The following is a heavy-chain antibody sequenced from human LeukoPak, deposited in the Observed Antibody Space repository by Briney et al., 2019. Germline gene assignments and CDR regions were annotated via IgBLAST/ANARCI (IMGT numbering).Heavy chain of an antibody. CDR2: IYPGDSDT. J-gene: IGHJ3*02. V-gene: IGHV5-51*01. Sequence: GESLKISCKGSGYSFTSYWIGWVRQMPGKGLEWMGIIYPGDSDTRYSPSFQGQVTISADKSISTAYLQWSSLKASDTAMYYCARPVGATILPDAFDIWGQGTMVTVSS. D-gene: IGHD1-26*01. CDR1: GYSFTSYW. CDR3: ARPVGATILPDAFDI.